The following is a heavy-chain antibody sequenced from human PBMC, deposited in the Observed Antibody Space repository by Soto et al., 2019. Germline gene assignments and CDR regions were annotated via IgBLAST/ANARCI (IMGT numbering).Heavy chain of an antibody. CDR1: GGSISSSSYY. CDR2: IYYSGST. J-gene: IGHJ5*02. V-gene: IGHV4-39*01. D-gene: IGHD2-2*01. CDR3: ARQPYCSSTSCYPFSTGFDP. Sequence: QLQLQESGPGLVKPSETLSLTCTVSGGSISSSSYYWGWIRQPPGKGLEWIGSIYYSGSTYYNPSLESRVTIAVDTSTNHFSLKLSSVTAAETAVYYCARQPYCSSTSCYPFSTGFDPWGQGTLVTVSS.